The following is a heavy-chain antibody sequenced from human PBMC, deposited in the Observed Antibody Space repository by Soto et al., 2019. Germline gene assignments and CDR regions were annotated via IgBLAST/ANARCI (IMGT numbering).Heavy chain of an antibody. CDR1: GYTFTNYA. D-gene: IGHD5-12*01. V-gene: IGHV1-3*01. J-gene: IGHJ4*02. Sequence: GASVKVSCKASGYTFTNYAMHWVRQAPGQRLEWMGWINAGNGNTKYSQKFQGRVTITRDTSASTAYMELSSLRSEDTAVYYCARVSGYYLPDDWGQGTLVTVAS. CDR3: ARVSGYYLPDD. CDR2: INAGNGNT.